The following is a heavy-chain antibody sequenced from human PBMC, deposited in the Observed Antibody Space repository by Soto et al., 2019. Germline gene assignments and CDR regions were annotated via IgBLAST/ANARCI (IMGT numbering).Heavy chain of an antibody. J-gene: IGHJ6*02. V-gene: IGHV3-48*02. CDR3: ARGFVLQYGMDV. D-gene: IGHD3-10*01. CDR1: GLSLSTYS. CDR2: ISGSSDTI. Sequence: DVQLVESGGGLLQRGGSLRLSCAASGLSLSTYSLNWVRQAPRKGLEGVSYISGSSDTIYYADSVKGRFTISRDNAKNSLYLQMNSLRDDDTAVYFCARGFVLQYGMDVWGQGTTVTVSS.